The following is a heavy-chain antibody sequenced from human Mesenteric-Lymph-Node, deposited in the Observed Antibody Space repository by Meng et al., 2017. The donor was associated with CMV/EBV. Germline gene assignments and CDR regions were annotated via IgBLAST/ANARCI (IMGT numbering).Heavy chain of an antibody. Sequence: SETLSLTCTVSGGSVSSGSYYWSWIRQPPGKGLEWIGYIYYSGSTNYNPSLKSRVTISVDTSKNQFSLRLSSVTAADTAMYYCARADSGLDYWGQGTLVTVSS. J-gene: IGHJ4*02. D-gene: IGHD3-10*01. CDR2: IYYSGST. CDR1: GGSVSSGSYY. V-gene: IGHV4-61*01. CDR3: ARADSGLDY.